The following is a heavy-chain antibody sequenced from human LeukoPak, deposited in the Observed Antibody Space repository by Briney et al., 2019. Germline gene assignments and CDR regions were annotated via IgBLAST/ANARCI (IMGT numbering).Heavy chain of an antibody. V-gene: IGHV4-59*08. CDR1: GGSISSYY. D-gene: IGHD6-13*01. J-gene: IGHJ4*02. CDR3: ARHAPVSSSWYYFDY. CDR2: IYTSGST. Sequence: SETLSLTCTVSGGSISSYYWSWIRQPPGKGLEWIGRIYTSGSTNYNPSLKSRVTISVDTSKNQFSLRLSSVTAADTAVYYCARHAPVSSSWYYFDYWGQGTLVTVSS.